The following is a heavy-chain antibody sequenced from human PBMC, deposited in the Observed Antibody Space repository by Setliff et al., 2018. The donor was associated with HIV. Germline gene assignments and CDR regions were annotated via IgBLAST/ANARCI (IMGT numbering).Heavy chain of an antibody. D-gene: IGHD2-2*01. CDR3: ATQRDIVMVPGQGGFDI. J-gene: IGHJ3*02. Sequence: AASVKVSCKASTYTFSSYVINWVRQAPGQGLEWMGRISVYNGNTIYAQKLQGRVIMTTDTSTSTAYMELRSLRSDDTAMYYCATQRDIVMVPGQGGFDIWAQGTMVTVSS. V-gene: IGHV1-18*01. CDR2: ISVYNGNT. CDR1: TYTFSSYV.